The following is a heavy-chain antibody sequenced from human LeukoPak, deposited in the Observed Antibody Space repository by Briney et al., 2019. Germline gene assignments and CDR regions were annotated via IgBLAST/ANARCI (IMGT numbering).Heavy chain of an antibody. CDR2: ISAGGGNT. V-gene: IGHV3-23*01. D-gene: IGHD1-26*01. Sequence: GGSLRLSCAASGLTFSSYTMSWVRQAPGKGLEWVSAISAGGGNTYYADSVKGRFTISRDNSKNTLYLQMNSLRAEDTAVYSCAVTQWELLNWGQGTLVTVSS. CDR1: GLTFSSYT. J-gene: IGHJ4*02. CDR3: AVTQWELLN.